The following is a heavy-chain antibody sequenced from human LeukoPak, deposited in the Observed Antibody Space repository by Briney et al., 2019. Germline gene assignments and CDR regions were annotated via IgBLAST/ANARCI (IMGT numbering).Heavy chain of an antibody. CDR1: GFIFSSYS. D-gene: IGHD7-27*01. J-gene: IGHJ3*02. Sequence: GGSLRLSCAASGFIFSSYSMNWVRQAPGKGLEGVANINQDGREEYYVDSVKGRFTISRDNAKNSLYLQMNSLRAEDTAIYYCARDFPGHDAFDIWGQGTMVTVSS. CDR2: INQDGREE. V-gene: IGHV3-7*04. CDR3: ARDFPGHDAFDI.